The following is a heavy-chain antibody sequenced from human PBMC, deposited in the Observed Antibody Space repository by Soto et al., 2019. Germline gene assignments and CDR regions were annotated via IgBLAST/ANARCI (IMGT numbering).Heavy chain of an antibody. D-gene: IGHD2-8*01. CDR3: ARGRMEEDAKGYYYSSLDV. J-gene: IGHJ6*02. CDR2: VIPFFGTT. V-gene: IGHV1-69*13. Sequence: SVKVSCKASGGTFSSYTISWVRQAPGQGLEWMGGVIPFFGTTHYAQTFEGRVTITADASTSTAYLELSSLRSEDTAVFYCARGRMEEDAKGYYYSSLDVWGQGTTVTVSS. CDR1: GGTFSSYT.